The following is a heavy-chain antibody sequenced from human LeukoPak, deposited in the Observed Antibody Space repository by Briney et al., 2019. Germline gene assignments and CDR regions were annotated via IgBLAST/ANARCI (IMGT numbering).Heavy chain of an antibody. V-gene: IGHV4-39*02. CDR1: GGSISSSYYY. D-gene: IGHD1-14*01. J-gene: IGHJ6*02. CDR3: ARDQPLHYRTLGYYYYYGMDV. Sequence: SETLSLTCTVSGGSISSSYYYWGWIRQPPGKGLEWIGSIYYSGSTYYNPSLKSRVTISVDTSKNQFSLKLRSVTAADTAVYYCARDQPLHYRTLGYYYYYGMDVWGQGTTVTVSS. CDR2: IYYSGST.